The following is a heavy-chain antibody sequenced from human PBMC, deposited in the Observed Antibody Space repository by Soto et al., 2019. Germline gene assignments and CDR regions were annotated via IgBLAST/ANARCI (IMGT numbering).Heavy chain of an antibody. V-gene: IGHV3-21*03. CDR1: GFTFNNYD. D-gene: IGHD5-12*01. CDR2: ITSSGSSM. Sequence: EVQLVESGGGLVKPGGSLRLSCAASGFTFNNYDMNWVRQAPGKGLEWVSSITSSGSSMYYLASVRGRFAISRDNADNSLYMLMSSLTVEETAVYYCARGAVATTCDFWGQGTPVTVSS. J-gene: IGHJ4*02. CDR3: ARGAVATTCDF.